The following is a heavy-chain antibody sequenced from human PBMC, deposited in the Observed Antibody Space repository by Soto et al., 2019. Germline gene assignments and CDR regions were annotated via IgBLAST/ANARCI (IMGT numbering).Heavy chain of an antibody. J-gene: IGHJ6*02. CDR1: GGSISSGGYS. V-gene: IGHV4-30-2*01. D-gene: IGHD5-18*01. CDR3: ARAGELDTVAQSHYYYYGMDV. Sequence: PSETLSLTCAVSGGSISSGGYSWSWIRQPPGKGLEWFGYMYHSGSTYYNPSLKSRVTISIDTSKNQFSLKLSSVTAADTAVYYCARAGELDTVAQSHYYYYGMDVWGQGTTVTVSS. CDR2: MYHSGST.